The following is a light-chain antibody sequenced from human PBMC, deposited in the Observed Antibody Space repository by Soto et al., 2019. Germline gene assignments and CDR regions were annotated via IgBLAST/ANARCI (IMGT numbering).Light chain of an antibody. CDR1: ESLLHTNGYHY. CDR2: LGS. V-gene: IGKV2-28*01. J-gene: IGKJ1*01. CDR3: MQALQSWT. Sequence: DVVLTQSPLSLPVTPGEPSSISCSSSESLLHTNGYHYLAWYLQRPGQSPQLLIYLGSNRASGVPDRFSGSGSGTDFTLKISRVEADDIGVYYCMQALQSWTFGQGTKVDIK.